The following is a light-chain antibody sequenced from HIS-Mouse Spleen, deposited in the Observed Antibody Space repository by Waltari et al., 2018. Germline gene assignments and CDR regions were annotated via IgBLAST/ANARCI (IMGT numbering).Light chain of an antibody. CDR2: GAS. Sequence: IVMTQSTATLSVSPGERATLSCRASQSVSSNLAWYQPKPGQGPRLLIYGASTRATGIPARMSGSGDETEFNLTISSMQSEDFAVYYCKQYNNWWTFGQGTKVEIK. CDR1: QSVSSN. J-gene: IGKJ1*01. V-gene: IGKV3-15*01. CDR3: KQYNNWWT.